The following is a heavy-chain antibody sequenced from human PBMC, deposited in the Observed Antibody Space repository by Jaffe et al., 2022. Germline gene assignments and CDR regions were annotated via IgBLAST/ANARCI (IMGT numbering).Heavy chain of an antibody. Sequence: EVQLLESGGGLVQPGGSLRLSCAASGFTFSSYAMNWVRQAPGKGLEWVSSISTNGGSTYYADSVKGRFTISRDNSKNTLYLQMSSLRAEDTAVYYCAKAPPVVHDIWSGYFAPSIDYWGQGTLVTVSS. D-gene: IGHD3-3*01. CDR2: ISTNGGST. CDR3: AKAPPVVHDIWSGYFAPSIDY. V-gene: IGHV3-23*01. CDR1: GFTFSSYA. J-gene: IGHJ4*02.